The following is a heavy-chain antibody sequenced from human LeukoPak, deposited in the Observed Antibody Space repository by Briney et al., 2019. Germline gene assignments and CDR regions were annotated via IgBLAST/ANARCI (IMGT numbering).Heavy chain of an antibody. CDR3: AREATTYYDSWSGQDY. CDR1: GGTFSSYA. CDR2: IIPILGIA. Sequence: ASVTVSCKASGGTFSSYAISWVRQAPGQGLEWMGRIIPILGIANYAQKFQGRVTITADKSTSTAYMELSSLRSEDTAVYYCAREATTYYDSWSGQDYWGQGTLVTVSS. D-gene: IGHD3-3*01. V-gene: IGHV1-69*04. J-gene: IGHJ4*02.